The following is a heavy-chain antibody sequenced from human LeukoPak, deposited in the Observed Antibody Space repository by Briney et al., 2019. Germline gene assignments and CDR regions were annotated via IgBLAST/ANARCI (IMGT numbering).Heavy chain of an antibody. J-gene: IGHJ4*02. CDR1: GFTFSNAW. CDR2: ISGSGGST. CDR3: ARDRRPAASDY. V-gene: IGHV3-23*01. D-gene: IGHD2-2*01. Sequence: GGSLRLSCAASGFTFSNAWMSWVRQAPGKGLEWVSAISGSGGSTYYADSVKGRFTISRDNSKNTLYLQMNSLRAEDTAVYYCARDRRPAASDYWGQGTLVTVSS.